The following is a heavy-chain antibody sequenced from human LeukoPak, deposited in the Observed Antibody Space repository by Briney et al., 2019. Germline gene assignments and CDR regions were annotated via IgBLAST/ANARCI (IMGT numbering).Heavy chain of an antibody. CDR3: ARVYDILTGYYHYYMDV. D-gene: IGHD3-9*01. J-gene: IGHJ6*03. CDR2: ISAYNGNT. Sequence: GASVKVSCKASGYTFTSYGISWVRQAPGQGLEWMGWISAYNGNTNYAQKLQGRVTMTTDTSTSTAYMELRSLRSDDTAVYYCARVYDILTGYYHYYMDVWGKGTTVTISS. CDR1: GYTFTSYG. V-gene: IGHV1-18*01.